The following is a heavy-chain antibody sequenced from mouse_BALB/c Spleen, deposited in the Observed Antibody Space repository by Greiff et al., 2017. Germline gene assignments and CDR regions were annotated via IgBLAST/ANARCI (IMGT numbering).Heavy chain of an antibody. Sequence: QVTLKESGPGILQPSQTLSLTCSFSGFSLSTSGMGVSWIRQPSGKGLEWLAHIYWDDDKRYNPSLKSRLTISKDTSSNQVFLKITSVDTADTATYYCARRGGGLGFAYWGQGTLVTVSA. CDR1: GFSLSTSGMG. CDR3: ARRGGGLGFAY. CDR2: IYWDDDK. V-gene: IGHV8-12*01. J-gene: IGHJ3*01. D-gene: IGHD3-3*01.